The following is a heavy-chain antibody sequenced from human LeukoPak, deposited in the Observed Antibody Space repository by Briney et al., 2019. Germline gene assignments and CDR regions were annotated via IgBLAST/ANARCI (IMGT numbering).Heavy chain of an antibody. Sequence: PSQTLSLTCTVSGGSISSGDYYWSWIRQPPGKGLEWIGSIYHSGSTYYNPSLKSRITVSVDTSKNQFSLKLSSVTAADTAVYYCASCFLYDSLKPWGQGTLVTVSS. CDR2: IYHSGST. D-gene: IGHD3-22*01. CDR3: ASCFLYDSLKP. V-gene: IGHV4-39*07. J-gene: IGHJ5*02. CDR1: GGSISSGDYY.